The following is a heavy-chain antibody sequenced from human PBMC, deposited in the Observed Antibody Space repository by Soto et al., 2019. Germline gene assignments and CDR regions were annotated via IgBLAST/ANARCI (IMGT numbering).Heavy chain of an antibody. D-gene: IGHD3-22*01. J-gene: IGHJ3*02. CDR2: ISSSSSYI. CDR3: ARVSYYYDSSGYYPGWVDAFGI. Sequence: GGSLILSCAASGFTFSSYSMNWVRQAPGKGLEWVSSISSSSSYIYYADSVKCRFTISRDNAKTSLSLQMNSLRAEDTAVYYCARVSYYYDSSGYYPGWVDAFGIGGQGTMVTVSS. CDR1: GFTFSSYS. V-gene: IGHV3-21*04.